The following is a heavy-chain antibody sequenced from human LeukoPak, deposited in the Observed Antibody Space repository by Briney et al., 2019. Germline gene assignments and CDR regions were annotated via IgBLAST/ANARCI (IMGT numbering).Heavy chain of an antibody. J-gene: IGHJ3*02. V-gene: IGHV3-48*02. Sequence: GGSLRLSCAASGFTFNNYAMNWVRQAPGKGLEWVSSISGGGETTYYADSVKGRFTISRDNAKNSLYLQMNSLRDEDTAVYYCAREYSSSSGRAFDIWGQGTMVTVSS. CDR1: GFTFNNYA. CDR3: AREYSSSSGRAFDI. D-gene: IGHD6-6*01. CDR2: ISGGGETT.